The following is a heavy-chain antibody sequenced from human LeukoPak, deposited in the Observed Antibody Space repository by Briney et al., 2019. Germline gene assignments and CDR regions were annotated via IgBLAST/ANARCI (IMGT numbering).Heavy chain of an antibody. CDR1: GGSISNSNW. J-gene: IGHJ4*02. CDR2: IYHSGNT. D-gene: IGHD3-22*01. CDR3: ACYYDSSGYRFDY. V-gene: IGHV4-4*02. Sequence: SETLSLTCAVSGGSISNSNWWSWFRQPPGKGLEWIGEIYHSGNTSYKPSLKSRVTMSVDKSKNQFSLKLSSMTAADTAVYYCACYYDSSGYRFDYWGQGTLVTVSS.